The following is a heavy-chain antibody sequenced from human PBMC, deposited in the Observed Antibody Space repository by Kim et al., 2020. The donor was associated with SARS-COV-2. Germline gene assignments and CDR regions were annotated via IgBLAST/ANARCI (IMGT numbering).Heavy chain of an antibody. CDR1: GFTFSSYG. CDR2: ISYDGSNK. CDR3: AKDLVVRGVYYYYYGMDV. J-gene: IGHJ6*02. Sequence: GGSLRLSCAASGFTFSSYGMHWVRQASGKGLEWVAVISYDGSNKYYADSVKGRFTISRDNSKNTLYLQMNSLRAEDTAVYYCAKDLVVRGVYYYYYGMDVWGQGTTVTVSS. V-gene: IGHV3-30*18. D-gene: IGHD3-10*01.